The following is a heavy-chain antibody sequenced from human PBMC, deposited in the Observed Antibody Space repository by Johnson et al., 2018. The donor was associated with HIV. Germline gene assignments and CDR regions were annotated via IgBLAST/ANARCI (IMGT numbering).Heavy chain of an antibody. CDR1: GFTLKTYW. CDR3: AKDLNYGSGPVDI. V-gene: IGHV3-NL1*01. CDR2: TSWTRGNI. D-gene: IGHD3-10*01. J-gene: IGHJ3*02. Sequence: VQPVESGGGLVQPGGSLRLSCVVSGFTLKTYWMHWVRLSSGKGLELASGTSWTRGNIGYADSVTGRFTISRDNSKNTLYLQMNSLRAEDTAVYYCAKDLNYGSGPVDIWGQGTMVTVSS.